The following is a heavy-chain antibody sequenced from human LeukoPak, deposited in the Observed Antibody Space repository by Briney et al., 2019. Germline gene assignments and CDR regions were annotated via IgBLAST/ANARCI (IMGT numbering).Heavy chain of an antibody. CDR2: INPNSGGT. Sequence: GASVKVSCTASGYTFTVYYMHWVRQAPGQGGERMGWINPNSGGTNYAQKFQGRVTITRDTSISTAYMELSRLRSDDTAVYYCASGPLVGATRYYYYMDVWGKGTTVTVSS. CDR1: GYTFTVYY. V-gene: IGHV1-2*02. D-gene: IGHD1-26*01. J-gene: IGHJ6*03. CDR3: ASGPLVGATRYYYYMDV.